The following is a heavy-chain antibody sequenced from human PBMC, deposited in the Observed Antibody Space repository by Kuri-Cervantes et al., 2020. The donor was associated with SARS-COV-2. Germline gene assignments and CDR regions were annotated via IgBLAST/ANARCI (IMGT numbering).Heavy chain of an antibody. CDR2: IYFTGNT. Sequence: GSLRLSCSVSGGSISSYYWSWIRQPPGKGLEWIGNIYFTGNTNYNPALGNRVTITIDTPKNQFSLMLGSLTAADTAVYYCARRFGDYGQFDYWGQGTLVTVSS. CDR1: GGSISSYY. CDR3: ARRFGDYGQFDY. J-gene: IGHJ4*02. D-gene: IGHD2-21*01. V-gene: IGHV4-59*01.